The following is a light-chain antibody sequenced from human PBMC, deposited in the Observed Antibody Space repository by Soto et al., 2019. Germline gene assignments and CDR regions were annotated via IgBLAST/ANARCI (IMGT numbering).Light chain of an antibody. CDR2: EVS. CDR1: SSDVGSYNL. Sequence: QSVLTQPASVSGSSGQSITISCTGTSSDVGSYNLVSWHQHHPGKAPKLIIYEVSNRPSGVSNRFSGSKSGNTASLTISGLQAEDEADYYCSSYTTSSTRVFGTGTKLTVL. V-gene: IGLV2-14*02. CDR3: SSYTTSSTRV. J-gene: IGLJ1*01.